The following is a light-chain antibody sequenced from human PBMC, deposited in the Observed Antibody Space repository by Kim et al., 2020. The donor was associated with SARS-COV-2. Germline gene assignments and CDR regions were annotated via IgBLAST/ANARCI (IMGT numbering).Light chain of an antibody. CDR1: QDISNY. Sequence: DIQMTQSPSSLSASVGDRVTIICQASQDISNYLNWYQQEPGKAPKLLIYDASSLDTGVPSRFSGSGSGTDFTFTISSLQPEDFATYYCQQYDTIPSFTFGGGTKVDIK. CDR2: DAS. V-gene: IGKV1-33*01. CDR3: QQYDTIPSFT. J-gene: IGKJ4*01.